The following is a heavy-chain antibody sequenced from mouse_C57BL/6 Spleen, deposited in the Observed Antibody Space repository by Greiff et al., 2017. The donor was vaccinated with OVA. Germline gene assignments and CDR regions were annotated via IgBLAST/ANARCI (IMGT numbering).Heavy chain of an antibody. D-gene: IGHD1-1*01. CDR2: INPNNGGT. J-gene: IGHJ2*01. CDR3: ARRNYGSSYYFDY. Sequence: VQLQQSGPELVKPGASVKISCKASGYTFTDYYMNWVKQSHGKSLEWIGDINPNNGGTSYNQKFKGKATLTVDKSSSTAYMELRSLTSEDSAVYYGARRNYGSSYYFDYWGQGTTLTVSS. V-gene: IGHV1-26*01. CDR1: GYTFTDYY.